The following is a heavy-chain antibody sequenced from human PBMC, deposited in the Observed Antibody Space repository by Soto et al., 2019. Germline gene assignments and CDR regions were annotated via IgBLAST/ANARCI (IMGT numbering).Heavy chain of an antibody. CDR1: GFTFSSYD. J-gene: IGHJ6*02. V-gene: IGHV3-13*01. CDR2: IGTAGDT. Sequence: GGSLRLSCAASGFTFSSYDMHWVRQATGKGLEWVSAIGTAGDTYYPGSVKGRFTISRENAKNSLYLQMNSLRAEDTAVYYCAREYSYGILTGYSPLYTGSGMDVWGQGTTVTVSS. D-gene: IGHD3-9*01. CDR3: AREYSYGILTGYSPLYTGSGMDV.